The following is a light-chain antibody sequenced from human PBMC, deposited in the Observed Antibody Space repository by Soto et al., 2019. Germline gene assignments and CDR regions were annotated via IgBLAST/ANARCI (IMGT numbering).Light chain of an antibody. CDR2: GNN. CDR1: GSSIGTNT. CDR3: AAWDGSLNNVL. J-gene: IGLJ2*01. V-gene: IGLV1-44*01. Sequence: QSVLTQPPSGSGAPGQGVTISCSGSGSSIGTNTVNWYRQLPGTAPKLLIYGNNQRPSGVPDRFSGSKSGTSASLAISGFQSEDEAEYYCAAWDGSLNNVLFGGGTKVTVL.